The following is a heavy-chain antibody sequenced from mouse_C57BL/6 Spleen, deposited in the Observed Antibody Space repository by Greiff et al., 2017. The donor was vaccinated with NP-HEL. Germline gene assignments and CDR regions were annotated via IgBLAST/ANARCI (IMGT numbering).Heavy chain of an antibody. Sequence: EVQLQQSVAELVRPGASVKLSCTASGFNIKNTYMHWVKQRPEQGLEWIGRIDPANGNTKYAPKFPGKATITADTSSNTAYLQLSSLTSEDTAIYYCVLITTVVATDWYFDVWGTGTTVTVSS. V-gene: IGHV14-3*01. D-gene: IGHD1-1*01. CDR2: IDPANGNT. CDR1: GFNIKNTY. CDR3: VLITTVVATDWYFDV. J-gene: IGHJ1*03.